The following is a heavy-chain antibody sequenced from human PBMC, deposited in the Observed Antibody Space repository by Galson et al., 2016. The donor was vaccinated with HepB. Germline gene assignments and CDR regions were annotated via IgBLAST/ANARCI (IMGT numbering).Heavy chain of an antibody. J-gene: IGHJ6*03. CDR3: ARSGTTHGLVLRYYSIDV. D-gene: IGHD1-1*01. CDR1: GDSISSSYY. CDR2: MHYSGSI. Sequence: SETLSLTCTVSGDSISSSYYWVWIRQPPGKGLEWIRSMHYSGSIYSNPSLKSRVTVSLDTSKNQVSLKLTSVTAADTAVYYCARSGTTHGLVLRYYSIDVWGKGTTVTVSS. V-gene: IGHV4-39*01.